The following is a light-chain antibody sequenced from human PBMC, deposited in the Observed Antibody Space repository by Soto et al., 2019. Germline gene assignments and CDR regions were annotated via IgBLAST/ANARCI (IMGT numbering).Light chain of an antibody. CDR3: QQHFDVPFT. J-gene: IGKJ4*01. V-gene: IGKV4-1*01. CDR2: WAY. CDR1: QIVLYSSNNKNY. Sequence: DTVVTQSPDSLAVSLGESSTINCNSSQIVLYSSNNKNYLAWYQQKPGQPPQLIIYWAYTRESGVHERFSGSGYGTDFTLTISSLEAEDVAFYWCQQHFDVPFTFGGGTKVDIK.